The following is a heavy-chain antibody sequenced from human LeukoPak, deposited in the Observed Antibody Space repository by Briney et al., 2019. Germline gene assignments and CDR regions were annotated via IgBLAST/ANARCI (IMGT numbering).Heavy chain of an antibody. CDR3: ARLAHYYDSSGDDRHLDY. V-gene: IGHV3-20*04. CDR1: GFTFDDYG. Sequence: PGGSLRLSCAASGFTFDDYGMSWVRQVPGKGLEWVSGLNWNGGNTGYADSVEGRFTISRDNSKNTLYLQMNSLRAEDTAVYYCARLAHYYDSSGDDRHLDYWGQGTLVTVSS. J-gene: IGHJ4*02. D-gene: IGHD3-22*01. CDR2: LNWNGGNT.